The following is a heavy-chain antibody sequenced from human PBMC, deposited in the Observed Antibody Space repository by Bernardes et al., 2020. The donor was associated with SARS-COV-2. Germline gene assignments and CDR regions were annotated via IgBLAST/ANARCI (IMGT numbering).Heavy chain of an antibody. CDR1: GDSVSGNTVA. Sequence: SQTLSLTCAISGDSVSGNTVAWNWIRQSPSRGLEWLGRTFYRRSKWYNDFAVSVRSRITITPDTSRNEFSLQLSSVTPEDTAVYFCARGSAYINYIMDVWGHGTTVIVSS. J-gene: IGHJ6*02. CDR3: ARGSAYINYIMDV. CDR2: TFYRRSKWYN. V-gene: IGHV6-1*01. D-gene: IGHD3-10*01.